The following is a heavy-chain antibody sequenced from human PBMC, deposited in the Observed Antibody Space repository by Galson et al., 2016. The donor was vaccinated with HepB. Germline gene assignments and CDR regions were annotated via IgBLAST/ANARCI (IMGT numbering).Heavy chain of an antibody. D-gene: IGHD5-18*01. J-gene: IGHJ6*02. V-gene: IGHV3-30*03. CDR2: ISYDGSNK. CDR3: ARVGDDNNTWIQLWSNYYYYGMDV. CDR1: GFTFSSYG. Sequence: SLRLSCAASGFTFSSYGMHWVRQAPGKGLEWVAVISYDGSNKNYADSVKGRFTIPRDNSKNTLYLQMNSLRAEDTAVYYCARVGDDNNTWIQLWSNYYYYGMDVWGQGTTVTVSS.